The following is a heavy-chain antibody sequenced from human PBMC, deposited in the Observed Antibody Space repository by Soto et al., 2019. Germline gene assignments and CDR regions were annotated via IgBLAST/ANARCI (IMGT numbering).Heavy chain of an antibody. CDR1: GFSFDDYG. CDR3: AKASAEFFDY. Sequence: PGGSLRLSCAASGFSFDDYGMHWVRQAPGKGLEWVSGISWNSGSIGYADSVQGRLIISRDNAKNSLYLQMNSLRAEDTAFYYCAKASAEFFDYWGQGTLVTVSS. J-gene: IGHJ4*02. V-gene: IGHV3-9*01. CDR2: ISWNSGSI.